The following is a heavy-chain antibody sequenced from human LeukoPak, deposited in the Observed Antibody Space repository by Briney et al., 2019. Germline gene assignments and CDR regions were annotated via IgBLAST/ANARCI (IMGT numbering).Heavy chain of an antibody. Sequence: PGGSLRLSCAASGFPFSIFGMHWVRQAPGKGLEWVSSISSSSSYIYYADSVKGRFTISRDNSKNTLYLQMNSLRAEDTAVYYCARVVRNIVVVPAAIRGGYFDYWGQGTLVTVSS. J-gene: IGHJ4*02. D-gene: IGHD2-2*01. CDR1: GFPFSIFG. V-gene: IGHV3-21*01. CDR3: ARVVRNIVVVPAAIRGGYFDY. CDR2: ISSSSSYI.